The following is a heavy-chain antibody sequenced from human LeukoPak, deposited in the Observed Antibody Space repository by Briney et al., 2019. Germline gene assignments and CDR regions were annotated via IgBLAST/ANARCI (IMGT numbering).Heavy chain of an antibody. Sequence: PSETLSLTCTVSGGSISSYYWSWIRQPPGKGLEWIGYIYYSGSTNYNPSLKSRVTISVDTSKNQFSLKLSSVTAADTAVYYCARVRYSGSSYYFDYWGQGTLVTVSS. D-gene: IGHD1-26*01. V-gene: IGHV4-59*01. CDR2: IYYSGST. CDR1: GGSISSYY. J-gene: IGHJ4*02. CDR3: ARVRYSGSSYYFDY.